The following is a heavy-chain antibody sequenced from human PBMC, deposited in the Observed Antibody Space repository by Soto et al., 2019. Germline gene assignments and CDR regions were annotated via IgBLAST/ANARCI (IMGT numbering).Heavy chain of an antibody. Sequence: QAQLVQSGAEVKKPGSSVQVSCKASGGTFSSYGLSWVRQAPGQGLEWMGGIIPIFGTTNYAQKFQGRVTITADESTSTAYMELSSLRSEDTAVYYCARDLGYNYGVYYGMDVWGQGTTVTVSS. J-gene: IGHJ6*02. CDR3: ARDLGYNYGVYYGMDV. CDR2: IIPIFGTT. V-gene: IGHV1-69*01. CDR1: GGTFSSYG. D-gene: IGHD5-18*01.